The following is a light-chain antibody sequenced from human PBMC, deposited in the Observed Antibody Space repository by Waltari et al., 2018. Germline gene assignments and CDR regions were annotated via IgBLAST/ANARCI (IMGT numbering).Light chain of an antibody. CDR2: DAS. CDR3: QQRSKWPPT. CDR1: LIVSKF. Sequence: EIVLTQSPATLSLSPGERATLSCRTSLIVSKFLAWYQQKPGRAPRLLIPDASNRATGIPARFSGSGSGTDVTLTITSLEPEDFAIYFCQQRSKWPPTFGQGTKVEIK. V-gene: IGKV3-11*01. J-gene: IGKJ1*01.